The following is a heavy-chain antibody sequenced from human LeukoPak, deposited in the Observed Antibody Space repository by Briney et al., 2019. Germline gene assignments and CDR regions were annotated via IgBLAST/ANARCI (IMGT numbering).Heavy chain of an antibody. Sequence: GSLRLSCAASGFTFSSYAMSWVRQAPGKGLEWVSAISGSGGSKYYADSVKGRFTISRDNSKNTLYLQMNSLRAEDTAVYYCAKDQIVVPAANLDYWGQGTLVTVSS. CDR3: AKDQIVVPAANLDY. CDR2: ISGSGGSK. V-gene: IGHV3-23*01. J-gene: IGHJ4*02. D-gene: IGHD2-2*01. CDR1: GFTFSSYA.